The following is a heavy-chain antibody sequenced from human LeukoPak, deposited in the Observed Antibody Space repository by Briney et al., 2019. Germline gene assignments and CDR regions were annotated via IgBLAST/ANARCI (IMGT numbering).Heavy chain of an antibody. CDR2: INPSGGST. D-gene: IGHD3-22*01. CDR1: GYTFTSYY. Sequence: ASVKASCKASGYTFTSYYMHWVRQAPGQGLEWMGIINPSGGSTSYAQKFQGRVTMTRDMSTSTVYMELSSLRSEDTAVYYCARGLGGYDYDSSVWGQGTLVTVSS. J-gene: IGHJ4*02. CDR3: ARGLGGYDYDSSV. V-gene: IGHV1-46*01.